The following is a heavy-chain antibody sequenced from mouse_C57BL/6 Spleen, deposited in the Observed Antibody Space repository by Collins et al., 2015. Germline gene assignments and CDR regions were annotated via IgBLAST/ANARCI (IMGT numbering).Heavy chain of an antibody. D-gene: IGHD2-1*01. J-gene: IGHJ4*01. CDR3: ARKPLHYGNLYAMDY. V-gene: IGHV1-26*01. Sequence: GKATLTVDKSSSTAYMELRSLTSEDSAVYYCARKPLHYGNLYAMDYWGQGTSVTVSS.